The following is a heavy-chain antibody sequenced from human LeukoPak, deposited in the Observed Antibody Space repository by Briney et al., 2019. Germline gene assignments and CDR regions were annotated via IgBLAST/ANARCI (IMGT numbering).Heavy chain of an antibody. J-gene: IGHJ5*01. D-gene: IGHD3-10*01. CDR3: ARGVNYGFDC. Sequence: PGGSLRLSCEASGLTVSSNYMSWVRQAPGKGLEWVSVIYTGGTTYYADSVKGRFTISRDNSKNTLFLQMNTLRAEDTAVYYCARGVNYGFDCWGQGALVTVSS. V-gene: IGHV3-53*01. CDR1: GLTVSSNY. CDR2: IYTGGTT.